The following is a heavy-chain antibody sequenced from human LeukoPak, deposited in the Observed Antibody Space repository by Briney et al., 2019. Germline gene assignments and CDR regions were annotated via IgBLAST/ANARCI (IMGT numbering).Heavy chain of an antibody. V-gene: IGHV3-64D*08. CDR3: VKAQGYFCSGTCYFDY. J-gene: IGHJ4*02. Sequence: QPGGSLRLSCSASGFTFSSYVMYWVRQAPGKALEYVSAINNNGGTTSYADSVKGRFTISRDNSKNTLSLQMSSLRVEDTAVYYCVKAQGYFCSGTCYFDYWGRGTLVTVSS. CDR2: INNNGGTT. CDR1: GFTFSSYV. D-gene: IGHD3-3*01.